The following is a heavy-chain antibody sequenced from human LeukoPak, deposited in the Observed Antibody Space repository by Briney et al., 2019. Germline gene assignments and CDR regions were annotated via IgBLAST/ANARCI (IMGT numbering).Heavy chain of an antibody. Sequence: PSETLSLTCTVSGGSISSSSYYWGWIRQPPGKGLEWIGSIYYSGSTYYNPSLKSRVTISVDTSKNQFSLKLSSVTAADTAVYYCARSPITMIVGVYFDYWGQGTLVTVSS. CDR3: ARSPITMIVGVYFDY. V-gene: IGHV4-39*07. CDR1: GGSISSSSYY. CDR2: IYYSGST. D-gene: IGHD3-22*01. J-gene: IGHJ4*02.